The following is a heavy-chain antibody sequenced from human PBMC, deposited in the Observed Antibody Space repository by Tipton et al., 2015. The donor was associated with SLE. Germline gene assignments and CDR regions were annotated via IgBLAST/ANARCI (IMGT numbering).Heavy chain of an antibody. CDR3: ARERMDCSSTSCSGY. D-gene: IGHD2-2*01. J-gene: IGHJ4*02. CDR2: IRYDGSNK. CDR1: GFTFSSYG. V-gene: IGHV3-30*02. Sequence: SLRLSCAASGFTFSSYGMHWVRQAPGKGLEWVAFIRYDGSNKYYADSVKGRFTISRDNSKNTLYLQMNSLRAEDTAVYYCARERMDCSSTSCSGYWGQGTLVTVSS.